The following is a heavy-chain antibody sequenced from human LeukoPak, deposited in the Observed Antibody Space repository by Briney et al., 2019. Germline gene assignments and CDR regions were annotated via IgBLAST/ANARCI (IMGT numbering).Heavy chain of an antibody. CDR2: IYYSGST. CDR1: GGSTSGYY. CDR3: ARTFLGYYFYMVV. Sequence: PSETLSLTCTVSGGSTSGYYWSWIRQPPGKGLEWIGYIYYSGSTNYNPSLKSRVTISVDTSKNQFSLKLSSVTAADTAVYYCARTFLGYYFYMVVWGKGTTVTVSS. D-gene: IGHD3-3*02. V-gene: IGHV4-59*01. J-gene: IGHJ6*03.